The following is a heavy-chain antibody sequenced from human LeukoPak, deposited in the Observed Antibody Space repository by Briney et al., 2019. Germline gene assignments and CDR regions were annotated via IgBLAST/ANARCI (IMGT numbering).Heavy chain of an antibody. V-gene: IGHV3-7*01. CDR2: IKQDGSEK. D-gene: IGHD3-16*01. CDR3: ASIIGDYDYVWGSYHFDY. Sequence: PGGSLRLSCAASGFTFSSYWMSWVRQAPGKGLEWVANIKQDGSEKYYVDSVKGRFTISRDNAKNSLYLQMNSLRAEDTAVYYCASIIGDYDYVWGSYHFDYWGQGTLVTVSS. CDR1: GFTFSSYW. J-gene: IGHJ4*02.